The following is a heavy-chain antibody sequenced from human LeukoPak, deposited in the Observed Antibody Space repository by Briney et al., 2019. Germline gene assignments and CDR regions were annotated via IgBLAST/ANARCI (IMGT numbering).Heavy chain of an antibody. CDR3: AKDMAYSESQSYDY. CDR2: ISWNSGSI. J-gene: IGHJ4*02. CDR1: GFTFDDYA. V-gene: IGHV3-9*01. Sequence: GGSLRLSCAASGFTFDDYAMHWVRQAPGKGLEWVSGISWNSGSIGYADSVKGRFTISRDNAKNSLYLQMNSLRAEDTALYYCAKDMAYSESQSYDYWGQGTLVTVSS. D-gene: IGHD1-14*01.